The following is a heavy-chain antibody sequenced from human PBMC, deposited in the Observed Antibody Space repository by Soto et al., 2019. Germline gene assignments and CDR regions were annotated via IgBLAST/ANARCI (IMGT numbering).Heavy chain of an antibody. CDR3: AKDSQYYDFWSGYYAGSPTEYYYYYGMDV. CDR2: ISYDGSNK. Sequence: XGSLRLSCAASGFTFSSYGMHGVRQAPGKGLEWVAVISYDGSNKYYADSVKGRFTISRDNSKNTLYLQMNSLRAEDTAVYYCAKDSQYYDFWSGYYAGSPTEYYYYYGMDVWGQGTTVTVSS. D-gene: IGHD3-3*01. CDR1: GFTFSSYG. V-gene: IGHV3-30*18. J-gene: IGHJ6*02.